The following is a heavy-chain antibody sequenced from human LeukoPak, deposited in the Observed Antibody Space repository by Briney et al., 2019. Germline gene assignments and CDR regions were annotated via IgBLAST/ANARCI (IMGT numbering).Heavy chain of an antibody. CDR2: IYQSGST. D-gene: IGHD3-22*01. Sequence: PSETLSLTCAVSGGSISSGGYSWSWIRQPPGKGLEWIGYIYQSGSTYYNPSLKSRVTISVDRSKNQFSLKLSSVTVADTAVYYCARDSPNYYDSSGYQDWYFDLWGRGTLVTVSS. CDR3: ARDSPNYYDSSGYQDWYFDL. V-gene: IGHV4-30-2*01. CDR1: GGSISSGGYS. J-gene: IGHJ2*01.